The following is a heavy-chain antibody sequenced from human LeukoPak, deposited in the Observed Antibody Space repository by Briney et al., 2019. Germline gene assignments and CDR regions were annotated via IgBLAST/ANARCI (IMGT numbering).Heavy chain of an antibody. J-gene: IGHJ5*02. CDR1: GFTVSSNY. V-gene: IGHV3-53*01. D-gene: IGHD6-13*01. CDR3: ARDVEGAAAGRGFDP. CDR2: IYSGGST. Sequence: PGGSLRLSCAASGFTVSSNYMSWVRQAPGKGLEWVSVIYSGGSTYYADSVKGRFTISRDNSKNTLYLQMNSLRAEDTAVYYCARDVEGAAAGRGFDPWGQGTLVTVSS.